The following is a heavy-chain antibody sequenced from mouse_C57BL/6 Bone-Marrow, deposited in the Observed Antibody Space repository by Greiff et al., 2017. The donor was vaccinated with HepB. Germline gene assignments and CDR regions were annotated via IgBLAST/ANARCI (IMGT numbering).Heavy chain of an antibody. Sequence: QVQLQQPGAELVRPGSSVKLSCKASGYTFTSYWMHWVKQRPIQGLEWIGNIDPSDSETHYNQKFKDKATLTVDKSSSTAYMQLSSLTSEDSAVYDCAPTGTRDYYAMDYWGQGTSVTVSS. CDR3: APTGTRDYYAMDY. CDR2: IDPSDSET. D-gene: IGHD4-1*02. J-gene: IGHJ4*01. V-gene: IGHV1-52*01. CDR1: GYTFTSYW.